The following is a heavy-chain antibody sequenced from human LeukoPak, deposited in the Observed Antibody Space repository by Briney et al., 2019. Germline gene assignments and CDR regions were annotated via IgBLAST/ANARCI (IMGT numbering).Heavy chain of an antibody. J-gene: IGHJ4*02. Sequence: GGSLRLSCAASGFTFRSYGMHWVRQAPGKGLEWVAIIRYDGTNKYYADSVKGRFTISRDNSKNTLYLQMNSLRAEDTAVYYCARVARVGATHFDYWGQGTLVTVSS. D-gene: IGHD1-26*01. V-gene: IGHV3-30*02. CDR1: GFTFRSYG. CDR2: IRYDGTNK. CDR3: ARVARVGATHFDY.